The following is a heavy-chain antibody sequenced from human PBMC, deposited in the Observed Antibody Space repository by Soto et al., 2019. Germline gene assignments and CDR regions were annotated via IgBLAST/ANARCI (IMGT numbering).Heavy chain of an antibody. Sequence: EVQLVESGGGLVQPGGSLRLSCAASGLTFRDYWMHWVRQTPGKGLVWVSRIDGQGGTTNYAGSVKGRLTISXXXXXXXXXXXXXSLRPEDTAVYYCARGSWHKFYMDVLGKGTTVTVSS. J-gene: IGHJ6*03. D-gene: IGHD6-13*01. V-gene: IGHV3-74*01. CDR2: IDGQGGTT. CDR1: GLTFRDYW. CDR3: ARGSWHKFYMDV.